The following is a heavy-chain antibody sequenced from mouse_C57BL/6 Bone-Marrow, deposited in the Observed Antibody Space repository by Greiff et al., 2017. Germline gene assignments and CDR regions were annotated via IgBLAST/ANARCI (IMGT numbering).Heavy chain of an antibody. CDR1: GFTFSSYT. Sequence: EVKLVESGGGLVKPGGSLKLSCAASGFTFSSYTMSWVRQTPEKRLEWVATISGGGGNTYYPDSVSGRFTNSRDNAKNTLYRQMSSLRAEDTALYYCARGFGFDYWGQGTTLTVSS. J-gene: IGHJ2*01. CDR2: ISGGGGNT. V-gene: IGHV5-9*01. CDR3: ARGFGFDY.